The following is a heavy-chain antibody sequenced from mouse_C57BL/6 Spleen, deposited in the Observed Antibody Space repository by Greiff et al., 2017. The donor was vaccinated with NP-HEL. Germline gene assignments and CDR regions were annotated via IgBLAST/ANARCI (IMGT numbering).Heavy chain of an antibody. D-gene: IGHD1-1*01. CDR3: AREGDYGSSYWYFDV. CDR1: GYSITSGYY. Sequence: EVQLQHSGPGLVKPSQSLSLTCSVTGYSITSGYYWTWIRQFPGNKLEWMGYISYDGSNNYNPSLKNRISITRDTSKNQFFLKLNSVTTEDTATYYCAREGDYGSSYWYFDVWGTGTTVTVSS. J-gene: IGHJ1*03. CDR2: ISYDGSN. V-gene: IGHV3-6*01.